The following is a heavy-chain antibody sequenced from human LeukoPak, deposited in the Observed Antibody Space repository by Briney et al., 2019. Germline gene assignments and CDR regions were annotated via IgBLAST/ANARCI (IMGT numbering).Heavy chain of an antibody. J-gene: IGHJ6*02. CDR3: ARELSSGYGMVV. D-gene: IGHD6-19*01. CDR2: IKQDGSEK. V-gene: IGHV3-7*01. CDR1: GFTFTDYW. Sequence: GGSLRLSCAASGFTFTDYWMSWVRQAPGKGLEWVANIKQDGSEKYYVDSVKGRFTISRDNAKNSLYLQMNSLRAEDTAVYYCARELSSGYGMVVWGQETTVTVSS.